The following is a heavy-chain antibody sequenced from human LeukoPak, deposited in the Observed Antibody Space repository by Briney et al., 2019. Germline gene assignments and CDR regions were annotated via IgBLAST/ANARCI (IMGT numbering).Heavy chain of an antibody. V-gene: IGHV1-45*02. CDR2: ITPFNGNT. CDR1: GYTFTYRY. CDR3: ATGWTEAFDI. D-gene: IGHD3/OR15-3a*01. J-gene: IGHJ3*02. Sequence: ASVKVSCKASGYTFTYRYLHWVRQAPGQALEWMGWITPFNGNTNYAQKFQDRVTITRDRSMSTAYMELSSLRSEDTAMYYCATGWTEAFDIWGQGTMVTVSS.